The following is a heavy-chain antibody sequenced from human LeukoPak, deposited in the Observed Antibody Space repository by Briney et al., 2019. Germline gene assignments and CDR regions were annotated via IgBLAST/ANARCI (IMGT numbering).Heavy chain of an antibody. V-gene: IGHV3-23*01. Sequence: QTGGSPRLSCAASGFTFSRSAMTWVRQTPGKGLDWVSSISSSGNTYYADSVKGRFTISRDNSKNMLYLQMNSLRAEDTAVYYCVKGRISEDGLDFWGQGTLVTVSS. CDR1: GFTFSRSA. D-gene: IGHD6-13*01. CDR3: VKGRISEDGLDF. J-gene: IGHJ4*02. CDR2: ISSSGNT.